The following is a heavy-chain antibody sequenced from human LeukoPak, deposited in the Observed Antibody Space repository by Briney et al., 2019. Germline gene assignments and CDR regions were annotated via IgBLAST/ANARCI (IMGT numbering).Heavy chain of an antibody. CDR3: AKEKGFSSPYYYYYMDV. J-gene: IGHJ6*03. CDR1: GFTFSAYV. D-gene: IGHD6-13*01. CDR2: ISSSGGSA. Sequence: GGSLRLSCAASGFTFSAYVMTWVRQAPGKGLEWVSAISSSGGSAYYADSVKGRFTISRDNSKNTLYLQMNSLRAEDTALYYCAKEKGFSSPYYYYYMDVWGKGTTVTVSS. V-gene: IGHV3-23*01.